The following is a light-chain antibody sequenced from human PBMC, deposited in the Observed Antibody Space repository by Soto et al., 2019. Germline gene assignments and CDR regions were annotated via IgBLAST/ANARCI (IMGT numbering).Light chain of an antibody. V-gene: IGKV1-39*01. Sequence: DIPMTQSPSSLSASVGDRVTITCRAGQNIGSYLNWYQHKAGKAPKLLIYAASIFQSGAPSRFSGSGSRTDFTLTISSLQPEDFATYYCQQSFTTPFTFGPGTTVDMK. CDR3: QQSFTTPFT. CDR1: QNIGSY. J-gene: IGKJ3*01. CDR2: AAS.